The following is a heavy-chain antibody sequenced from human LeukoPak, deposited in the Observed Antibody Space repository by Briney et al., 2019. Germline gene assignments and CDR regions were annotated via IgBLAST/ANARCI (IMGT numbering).Heavy chain of an antibody. Sequence: ASVKVSCKASGYTFTSYGISWVRQAPGQGLEWMGWISAYNGNTNYAQKFQGRVTMTRNTSISTAYMELSSLRSEDTAVYYCARGVVVWPAAEVNWFDPWGQGTLVTVSS. V-gene: IGHV1-18*01. CDR1: GYTFTSYG. CDR3: ARGVVVWPAAEVNWFDP. J-gene: IGHJ5*02. CDR2: ISAYNGNT. D-gene: IGHD6-13*01.